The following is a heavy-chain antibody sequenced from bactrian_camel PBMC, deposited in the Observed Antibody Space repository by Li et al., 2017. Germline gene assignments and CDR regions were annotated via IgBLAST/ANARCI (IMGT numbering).Heavy chain of an antibody. J-gene: IGHJ6*01. D-gene: IGHD3*01. Sequence: HVQLVESGGFSVQTGVSLRLSCAASGLTYSRDCMAWFRQAPGKEREGVAIIVSDGSTRYGDSVKSRITISKDNAKNTLYLQMNSRKHEDTAMYYCAAHLRSWCFRTHRVFRYWGRGTQVTVS. CDR3: AAHLRSWCFRTHRVFRY. CDR1: GLTYSRDC. V-gene: IGHV3S26*01. CDR2: IIVSDGST.